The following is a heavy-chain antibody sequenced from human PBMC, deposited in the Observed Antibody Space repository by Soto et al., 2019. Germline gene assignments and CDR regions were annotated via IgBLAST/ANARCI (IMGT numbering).Heavy chain of an antibody. D-gene: IGHD3-10*01. Sequence: QLQLQESGPRLVKPSQTLSLTCTVSGGSITTADYYWSWVRQHPGKDLERIGYIYYSGFTYYNPSLKSRISISVDTSKNLFSLRLSSVTAADTAVYYCARDRGRDCYGFGGPFDYWGQGILVTVSS. V-gene: IGHV4-31*03. CDR3: ARDRGRDCYGFGGPFDY. J-gene: IGHJ4*02. CDR2: IYYSGFT. CDR1: GGSITTADYY.